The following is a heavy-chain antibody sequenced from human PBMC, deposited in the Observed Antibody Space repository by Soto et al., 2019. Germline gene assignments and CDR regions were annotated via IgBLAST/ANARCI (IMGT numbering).Heavy chain of an antibody. Sequence: QVQLQQSGSGLVKPSQTLSLTCAISGDSVSSSTTAWNWIRQSPSRGLEWLGRIYYRSNWYDDYEVYVKGRITINAETSKNQFSLLLKSVTPEDAGVYYCARGEIWYYDLWGRGTLVTVSS. CDR2: IYYRSNWYD. J-gene: IGHJ2*01. CDR1: GDSVSSSTTA. CDR3: ARGEIWYYDL. V-gene: IGHV6-1*01. D-gene: IGHD3-16*01.